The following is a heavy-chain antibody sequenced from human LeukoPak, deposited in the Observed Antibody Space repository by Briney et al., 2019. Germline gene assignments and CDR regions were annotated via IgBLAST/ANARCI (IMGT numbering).Heavy chain of an antibody. CDR3: ARQDSGSYLYFDY. CDR2: IYYSGST. CDR1: GGSISSSSYY. V-gene: IGHV4-39*01. J-gene: IGHJ4*02. Sequence: KPSETLSPTCTVSGGSISSSSYYWGWIRQPPGKGLEWIGSIYYSGSTYYNPSLKSRVTISVDTSKNQFSLKLSSVTAADTAVYYCARQDSGSYLYFDYWGQGTLVTVSS. D-gene: IGHD1-26*01.